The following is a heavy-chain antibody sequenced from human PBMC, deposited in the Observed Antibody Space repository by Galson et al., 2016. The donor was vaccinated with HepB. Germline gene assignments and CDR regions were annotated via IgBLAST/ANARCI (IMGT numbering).Heavy chain of an antibody. Sequence: LRLSCAASGFIFTNYGMHWVRQAPGKGLEWVAVIWYDGQKKYYGDSVKGRFSISRDNSKNTVYLQMNSLRGEDTAVYYCAKDDNWNDAYYYYGMDFWGQGTTVTVSS. V-gene: IGHV3-33*06. CDR1: GFIFTNYG. D-gene: IGHD1-1*01. CDR2: IWYDGQKK. CDR3: AKDDNWNDAYYYYGMDF. J-gene: IGHJ6*02.